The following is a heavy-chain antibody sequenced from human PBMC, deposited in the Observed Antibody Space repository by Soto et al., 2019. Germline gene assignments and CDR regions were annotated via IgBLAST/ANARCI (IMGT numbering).Heavy chain of an antibody. Sequence: SETLSLTCNVSGGAIDRGGYYWCWIRQHPGKGLEWIGYIYYTGSTYYNPSLKSRVSISIDTSKNQFSLELISVTAADTAVYYCARVGTSYARRGLDVWGQGTTITVSS. CDR3: ARVGTSYARRGLDV. V-gene: IGHV4-31*03. J-gene: IGHJ6*02. CDR1: GGAIDRGGYY. CDR2: IYYTGST. D-gene: IGHD7-27*01.